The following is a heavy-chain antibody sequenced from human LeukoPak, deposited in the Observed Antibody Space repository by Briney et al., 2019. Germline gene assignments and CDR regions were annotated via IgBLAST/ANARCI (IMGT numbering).Heavy chain of an antibody. J-gene: IGHJ4*02. Sequence: PSETLSLTCAVYGGSFSGYSWNWIRQPPVKGLEWIGEINHSGGANYNPSLKSRVTISVDTSKKQFSLKLSSVTAADTAVYYCARGVDYYGVWGQGTLVTVSS. V-gene: IGHV4-34*01. CDR3: ARGVDYYGV. D-gene: IGHD3-10*01. CDR2: INHSGGA. CDR1: GGSFSGYS.